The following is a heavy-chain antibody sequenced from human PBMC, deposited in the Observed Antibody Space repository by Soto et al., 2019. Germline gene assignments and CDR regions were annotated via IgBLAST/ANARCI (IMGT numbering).Heavy chain of an antibody. J-gene: IGHJ4*02. CDR2: NYYSEST. V-gene: IGHV4-31*03. D-gene: IGHD3-9*01. CDR1: GGSISSGGYY. CDR3: AADGDYFGPSARY. Sequence: QVQLQESGPGLVKPSQTLSLTCTVSGGSISSGGYYWSWNRQHPGKGLEWIGYNYYSESTYYNPSLKSRVTISVDTSKNQFSLKLSSVTAADTAVYYCAADGDYFGPSARYWGQGTLVTVSS.